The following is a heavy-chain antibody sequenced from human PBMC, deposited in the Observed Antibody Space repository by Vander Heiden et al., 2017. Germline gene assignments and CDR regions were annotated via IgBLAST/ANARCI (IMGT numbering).Heavy chain of an antibody. CDR3: AKTRVSSGWNFDY. V-gene: IGHV3-23*01. J-gene: IGHJ4*02. CDR2: ISGSGGST. Sequence: EVQLLESGGGLVQPGGSLRLSCAASGFPSSSYAMSCVRQAAGKGLEWVSAISGSGGSTYYADSVKGRFTISRDNSKNTLYLQMNSLRAEDTAVYYCAKTRVSSGWNFDYWGQGTLVTVSS. D-gene: IGHD6-19*01. CDR1: GFPSSSYA.